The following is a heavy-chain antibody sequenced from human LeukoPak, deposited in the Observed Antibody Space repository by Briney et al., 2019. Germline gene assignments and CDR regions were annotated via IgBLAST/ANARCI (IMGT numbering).Heavy chain of an antibody. CDR3: ARSPLLGYYYMDV. J-gene: IGHJ6*03. V-gene: IGHV1-18*01. CDR2: ISAYNGNT. D-gene: IGHD2-15*01. CDR1: GYTFTSYG. Sequence: ASVKVSCKASGYTFTSYGISWVRQAPGQGLEWMGWISAYNGNTNYAQKLQGRVTMTTDTSTSTAYMELSSLRSEDTAVYYCARSPLLGYYYMDVWGKGTTVTISS.